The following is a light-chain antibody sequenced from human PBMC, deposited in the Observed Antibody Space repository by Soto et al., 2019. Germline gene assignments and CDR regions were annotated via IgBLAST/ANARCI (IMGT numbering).Light chain of an antibody. CDR1: QDISTW. V-gene: IGKV1-12*01. Sequence: DIQITQSPSSVSASVGDSVTITCRASQDISTWLAWYQQKPGKAPKLLIYAASSLFSGVPSRFSGSGSGTDFTLTISSLQPEDFATYYCQQADSLPLVTFGQGTRLEIK. J-gene: IGKJ5*01. CDR3: QQADSLPLVT. CDR2: AAS.